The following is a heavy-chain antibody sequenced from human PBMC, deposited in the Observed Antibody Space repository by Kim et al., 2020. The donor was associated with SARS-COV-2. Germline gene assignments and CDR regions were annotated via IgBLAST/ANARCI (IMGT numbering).Heavy chain of an antibody. CDR3: TTDSGIAARPPYYYYYGMDV. D-gene: IGHD6-6*01. V-gene: IGHV3-15*01. Sequence: GGSLRLSCAASGFTFSNAWMSWVRQAPGKGLEWVGRIKSKTDGGTTDYAAPVKGRFTISRDDSKNTLYLQMNSLETEDTAVYYCTTDSGIAARPPYYYYYGMDVWGQGTTVTVSS. J-gene: IGHJ6*02. CDR1: GFTFSNAW. CDR2: IKSKTDGGTT.